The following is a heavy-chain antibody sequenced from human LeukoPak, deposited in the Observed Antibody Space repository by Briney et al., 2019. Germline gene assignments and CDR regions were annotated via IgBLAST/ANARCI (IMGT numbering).Heavy chain of an antibody. V-gene: IGHV4-39*01. CDR3: ATSGRVPYCGGDCFSAWFDP. CDR1: RGSISSSSYY. J-gene: IGHJ5*02. D-gene: IGHD2-21*02. Sequence: SETLSLTCTVSRGSISSSSYYWGWIRQPPGKGLQWIGSIYYSGSTYYNPSLKSRVTISVDTSKNQFSLKLSSVTAADTAVYYCATSGRVPYCGGDCFSAWFDPWGQGTLVAVSS. CDR2: IYYSGST.